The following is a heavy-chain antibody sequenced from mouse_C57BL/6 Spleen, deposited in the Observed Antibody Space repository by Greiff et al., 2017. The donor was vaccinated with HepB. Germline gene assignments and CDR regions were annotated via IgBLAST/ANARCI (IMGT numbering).Heavy chain of an antibody. CDR3: ARGQMFAY. Sequence: QVQLQQSGPELVKPGASVKISCKASGYAFSSSWMNWVKQRPGKGLEWIGRIYPGDGDTNYNGKFKGKATLTADKSSSTAYMQLSSLTSEDSAVYFCARGQMFAYWGQETLVTVSA. J-gene: IGHJ3*01. V-gene: IGHV1-82*01. CDR1: GYAFSSSW. CDR2: IYPGDGDT.